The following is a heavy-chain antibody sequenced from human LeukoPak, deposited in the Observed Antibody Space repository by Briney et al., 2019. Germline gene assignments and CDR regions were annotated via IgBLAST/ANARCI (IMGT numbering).Heavy chain of an antibody. D-gene: IGHD2-2*01. V-gene: IGHV1-18*01. Sequence: ASVKVSCKASGYSFTNYGISRVRQAPGQGLEWVAWISADNGNTNYAQKVQGRVTMTTDTSTSTVYMELRSLRYDATAVYYCARDCTSTTCYVRAFDHWGQGTLVTVSS. CDR3: ARDCTSTTCYVRAFDH. J-gene: IGHJ4*02. CDR2: ISADNGNT. CDR1: GYSFTNYG.